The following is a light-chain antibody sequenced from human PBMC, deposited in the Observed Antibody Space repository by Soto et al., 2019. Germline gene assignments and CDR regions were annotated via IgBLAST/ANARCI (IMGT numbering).Light chain of an antibody. V-gene: IGLV2-14*01. CDR1: NRDHGGYNY. Sequence: SALPQPASVSGSPGQSITISCTGTNRDHGGYNYVSWYQQHPGKAPKLMIYEVSNRPSGVSDRFSGSKSGHTASLTISGLQAEDEADYYCSSYTITTTGVLFGGGTKLTVL. CDR3: SSYTITTTGVL. J-gene: IGLJ2*01. CDR2: EVS.